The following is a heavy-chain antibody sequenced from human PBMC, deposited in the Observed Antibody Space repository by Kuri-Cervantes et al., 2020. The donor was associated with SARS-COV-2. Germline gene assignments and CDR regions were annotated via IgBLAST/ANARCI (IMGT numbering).Heavy chain of an antibody. V-gene: IGHV1-2*02. D-gene: IGHD1-26*01. Sequence: ASVKVSCKASGYTFTSYYMHWVRQAPGQGLEWMGWINPNSGGTNYAQKFQGRVTMTRDTSISTAYMELSRLRSDDTAVYYCAREGVGAHKGYYMDVWGKGTTVTVSS. CDR3: AREGVGAHKGYYMDV. CDR2: INPNSGGT. J-gene: IGHJ6*03. CDR1: GYTFTSYY.